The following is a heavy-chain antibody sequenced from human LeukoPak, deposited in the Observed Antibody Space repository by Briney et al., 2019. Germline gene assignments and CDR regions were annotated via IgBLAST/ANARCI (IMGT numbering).Heavy chain of an antibody. D-gene: IGHD3-3*01. CDR3: ARGSTIGSYYYYYMDV. V-gene: IGHV4-59*01. CDR1: GDSITGYS. Sequence: SSETLSLTCSVSGDSITGYSWSWIRQTPGKGLEWIGYIYYNGDTHYNPSLNSRLSISVDTPNNQFSLNLSSVTAADTAVYYCARGSTIGSYYYYYMDVWGKGTTVTVSS. J-gene: IGHJ6*03. CDR2: IYYNGDT.